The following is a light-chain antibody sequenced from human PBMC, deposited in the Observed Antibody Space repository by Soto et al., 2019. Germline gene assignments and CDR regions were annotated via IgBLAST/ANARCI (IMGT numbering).Light chain of an antibody. CDR2: AAS. Sequence: DIQMTQSPSSLSASVGDRVTITCRASQSIRSYLNWYQQKPGKAPKLLIYAASSLQSGVPSRFSGSGSGTDFSLTISSLQPEYFATYYCQQSYSTPLTFGGGTKVEIK. CDR1: QSIRSY. V-gene: IGKV1-39*01. J-gene: IGKJ4*01. CDR3: QQSYSTPLT.